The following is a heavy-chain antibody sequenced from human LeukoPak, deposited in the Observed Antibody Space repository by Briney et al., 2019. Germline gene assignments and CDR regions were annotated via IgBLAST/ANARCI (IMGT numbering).Heavy chain of an antibody. CDR2: IISIFGTA. CDR3: ARAGSRGYSYGWNY. J-gene: IGHJ4*02. Sequence: ASVKVSCKASGGTFSSYAISWVRQAPGQGLEWMGGIISIFGTANYAQKFQGRVTITTDESTSTAYMELSSLRSEDTAGYYCARAGSRGYSYGWNYWGQGTLVTVSS. CDR1: GGTFSSYA. D-gene: IGHD5-18*01. V-gene: IGHV1-69*05.